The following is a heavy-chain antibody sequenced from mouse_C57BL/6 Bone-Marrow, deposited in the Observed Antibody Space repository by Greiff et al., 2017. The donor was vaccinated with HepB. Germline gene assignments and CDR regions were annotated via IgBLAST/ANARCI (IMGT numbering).Heavy chain of an antibody. J-gene: IGHJ2*01. D-gene: IGHD1-1*02. V-gene: IGHV1-50*01. Sequence: QVQLQQPGAELVKPGASVKLSCKASGYTFTSYWMQWVKQRPGQGLEWIGEIDPSDSYTNYNQKFKGKATLTVDKSSSTAYMQLSSLTSEDSAVFYCARGENYDFDYWGQGTTLTVSS. CDR1: GYTFTSYW. CDR2: IDPSDSYT. CDR3: ARGENYDFDY.